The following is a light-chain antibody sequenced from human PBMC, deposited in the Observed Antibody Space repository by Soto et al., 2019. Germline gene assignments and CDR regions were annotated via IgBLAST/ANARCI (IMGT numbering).Light chain of an antibody. J-gene: IGKJ1*01. CDR2: GTS. CDR3: HQYNGWPRT. Sequence: EIVMTQSPFTLSVSPVERSTLSFRASQNISRSLAWYQQKPGQGPSLLIYGTSTRAGGVPARFSGGGSGTEFTLTITSLQSEDFAVYYCHQYNGWPRTFGQGTKVDIK. V-gene: IGKV3-15*01. CDR1: QNISRS.